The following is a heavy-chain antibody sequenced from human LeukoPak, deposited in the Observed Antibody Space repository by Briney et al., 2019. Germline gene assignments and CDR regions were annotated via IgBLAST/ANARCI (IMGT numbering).Heavy chain of an antibody. CDR2: INPNSGGT. D-gene: IGHD3-22*01. CDR1: GYTFTGYY. CDR3: YYRVSSGYLT. J-gene: IGHJ4*02. Sequence: ASVKVSCKASGYTFTGYYMHWVRQAPGQGLEGMGWINPNSGGTYYAQKFQGRVSMTRDTSISTAYMELSSLRSDDTAVYYCYYRVSSGYLTWGQGTLVAVSS. V-gene: IGHV1-2*02.